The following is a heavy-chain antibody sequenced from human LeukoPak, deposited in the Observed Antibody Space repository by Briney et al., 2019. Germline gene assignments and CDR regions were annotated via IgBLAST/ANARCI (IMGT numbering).Heavy chain of an antibody. V-gene: IGHV3-23*01. CDR2: ISGSGGST. J-gene: IGHJ4*02. CDR3: ARRYFDY. CDR1: GFTFSIYA. Sequence: GGSLRLSCTASGFTFSIYAMTWVRQAPGKGLEWISAISGSGGSTYSADSVKGRFTISRDNSKNTLYMQMNSLRAEDTAVYYCARRYFDYWGQGILVTVSS.